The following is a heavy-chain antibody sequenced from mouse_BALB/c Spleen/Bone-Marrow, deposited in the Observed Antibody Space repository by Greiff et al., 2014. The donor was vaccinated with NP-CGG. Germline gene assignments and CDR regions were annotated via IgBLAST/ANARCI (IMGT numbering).Heavy chain of an antibody. CDR2: INPGNGGT. CDR1: GYTFSSDY. CDR3: TRSGRAMDY. Sequence: SGAELVKPGASVKLSCKASGYTFSSDYMHWVKQRPGQGLEWIGVINPGNGGTNFNEKFKSKATMTVDKSSSTAYMQHSGLKYEDSAVYDCTRSGRAMDYWGQGTSVTVSS. V-gene: IGHV1S16*01. D-gene: IGHD3-2*02. J-gene: IGHJ4*01.